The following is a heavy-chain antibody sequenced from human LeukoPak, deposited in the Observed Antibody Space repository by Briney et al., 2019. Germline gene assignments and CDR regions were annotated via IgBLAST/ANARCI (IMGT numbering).Heavy chain of an antibody. D-gene: IGHD3-9*01. CDR1: GGSISSSSYY. CDR2: IYYSGST. J-gene: IGHJ4*02. CDR3: ARGYDNFAY. V-gene: IGHV4-39*01. Sequence: TSSETLSLTCTVSGGSISSSSYYWGWIRQPPGKGLEWIGTIYYSGSTYYNPSLKSRVTISVDTSKNQFSLKLSSVTAADTAVYYCARGYDNFAYWGQGTLVTVSS.